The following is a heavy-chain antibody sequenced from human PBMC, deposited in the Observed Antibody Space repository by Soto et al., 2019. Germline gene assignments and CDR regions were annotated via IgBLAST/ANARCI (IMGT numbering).Heavy chain of an antibody. CDR3: AKAGYYYYGMDV. CDR1: GFTFSSYG. CDR2: ISYDGSNK. Sequence: QVQLVESGGGVVQPGRSLRLSCAASGFTFSSYGMHWVRQAPGKGLEWVAVISYDGSNKYYADSVNGRFTISRDNAKNTLYLQMNSLRAEDTAFYYCAKAGYYYYGMDVWGQGTTVTVSS. V-gene: IGHV3-30*18. J-gene: IGHJ6*02.